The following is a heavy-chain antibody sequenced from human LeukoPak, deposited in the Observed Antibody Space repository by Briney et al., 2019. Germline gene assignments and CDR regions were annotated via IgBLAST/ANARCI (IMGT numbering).Heavy chain of an antibody. Sequence: SETLSLTCTVSGGSISSGGYYWSWIRQPPGKGLEWIGYISYSGSTNYNPSLKSRVTISVDTSKNQFSLKLSSVTAADTAVYYCARDKVWAFDIWGQGTMVTVSS. CDR1: GGSISSGGYY. J-gene: IGHJ3*02. V-gene: IGHV4-61*08. D-gene: IGHD3-16*01. CDR2: ISYSGST. CDR3: ARDKVWAFDI.